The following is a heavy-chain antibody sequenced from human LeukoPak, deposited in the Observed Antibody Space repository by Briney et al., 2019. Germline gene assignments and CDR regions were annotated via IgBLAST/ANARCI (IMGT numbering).Heavy chain of an antibody. V-gene: IGHV1-8*01. D-gene: IGHD3-10*01. CDR2: MNPNSGNT. CDR3: ARDTPRLRGVIRY. J-gene: IGHJ4*02. Sequence: ASVKVSCKASGYTFTRYDINCVRQATGQGLEWMGWMNPNSGNTGYAQKFQGRVTMTRNTSISTAYMELSSLRSEDTAVYYCARDTPRLRGVIRYWGQGTLVTVSS. CDR1: GYTFTRYD.